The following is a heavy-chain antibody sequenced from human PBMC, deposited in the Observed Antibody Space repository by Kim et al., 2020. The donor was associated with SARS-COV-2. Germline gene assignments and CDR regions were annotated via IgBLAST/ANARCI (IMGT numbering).Heavy chain of an antibody. D-gene: IGHD6-13*01. J-gene: IGHJ4*02. Sequence: YAYAGKGRFTISRDNSKNTLDLQMNSRRAEDTAGYYCAGSIAAAGTGFDYWGQGTLVTVSS. CDR3: AGSIAAAGTGFDY. V-gene: IGHV3-33*01.